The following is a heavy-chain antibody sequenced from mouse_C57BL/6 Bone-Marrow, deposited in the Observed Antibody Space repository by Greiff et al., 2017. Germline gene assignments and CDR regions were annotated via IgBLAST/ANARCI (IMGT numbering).Heavy chain of an antibody. CDR3: SEDSAVYDCACCVAGTEVDFDY. CDR1: YTS. D-gene: IGHD4-1*01. Sequence: QVQLQQSGPELARPWASVKISCQASYTSFRREHFASRDTNYWMQWGKQRPGQGLEWIGASYPGNGDTSYNQKFKGKATLTADTSSITAYMQRSSLSSEDSAVYDCACCVAGTEVDFDYWGQGTTLTVSS. V-gene: IGHV1-87*01. J-gene: IGHJ2*01. CDR2: GQGLEWIG.